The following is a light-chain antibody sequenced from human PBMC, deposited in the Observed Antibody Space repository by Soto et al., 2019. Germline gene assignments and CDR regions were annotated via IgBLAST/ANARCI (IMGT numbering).Light chain of an antibody. V-gene: IGKV3-11*01. Sequence: EVVLTQSPDTLSLPPGERATLSCRASQSISSYLAWYQQKPGQAPRLLIYDASSRATGIPARFSGSGSGTDFTLTISSLEPEDFAVYYCQQLTDWPPQWTFGHRTKVEIK. CDR1: QSISSY. CDR3: QQLTDWPPQWT. J-gene: IGKJ1*01. CDR2: DAS.